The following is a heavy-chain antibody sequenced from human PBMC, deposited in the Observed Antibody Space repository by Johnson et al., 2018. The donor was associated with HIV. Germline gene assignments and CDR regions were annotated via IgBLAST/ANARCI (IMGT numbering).Heavy chain of an antibody. V-gene: IGHV3-30-3*01. CDR2: ISYDGSNK. Sequence: QVQLVESGGGVVQPGRSLRLSCAASGFTFSSYAMHWVRQAPGKGLEWVALISYDGSNKYYADSVKGRFTISRDNPKNTLYLQMNSLRAEDTAVYYCAKDQGDEAFDIWGQGTMVTVSS. CDR1: GFTFSSYA. CDR3: AKDQGDEAFDI. D-gene: IGHD2-21*01. J-gene: IGHJ3*02.